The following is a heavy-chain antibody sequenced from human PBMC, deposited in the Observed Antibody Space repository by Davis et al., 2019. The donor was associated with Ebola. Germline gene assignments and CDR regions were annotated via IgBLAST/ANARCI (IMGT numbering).Heavy chain of an antibody. CDR1: GFTVSSNY. CDR2: IYSGGST. Sequence: GESLKISCAASGFTVSSNYMSWVRQAPGKGLEWVSVIYSGGSTYYADSVKGRFTISRDNYKDTLYLEINSLRAEDTAVYHCAKDMRSAVPGTPDYWGPGTRVTVSS. V-gene: IGHV3-53*01. D-gene: IGHD6-19*01. CDR3: AKDMRSAVPGTPDY. J-gene: IGHJ4*02.